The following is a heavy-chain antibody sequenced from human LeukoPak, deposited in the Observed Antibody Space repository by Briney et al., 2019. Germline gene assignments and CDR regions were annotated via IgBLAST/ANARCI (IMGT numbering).Heavy chain of an antibody. Sequence: GRSLRLSCAASGFSFSSYGMHWVRQAPGKGLEWVAVTWYDGSNKYYADSVKGRFTISRDNSKKTMYLQMNSLRAEDTAVYYCARFEGSQTFDYWGEGTLVTVSS. J-gene: IGHJ4*02. CDR1: GFSFSSYG. CDR3: ARFEGSQTFDY. D-gene: IGHD3-10*01. CDR2: TWYDGSNK. V-gene: IGHV3-33*01.